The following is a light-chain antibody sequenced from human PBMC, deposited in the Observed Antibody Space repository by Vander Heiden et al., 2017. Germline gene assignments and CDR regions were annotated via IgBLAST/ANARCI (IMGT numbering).Light chain of an antibody. V-gene: IGLV6-57*01. CDR2: EDT. J-gene: IGLJ2*01. CDR1: SGRVATNY. CDR3: QSHDSDNQRV. Sequence: NFMLAQPHPVSVSAGKTVTMSCTRSSGRVATNYVPRYKQRPGSSPTTIIYEDTQRPSGVPDRFSGSIDNSSNSAFLTISGLKTEDEADYYCQSHDSDNQRVFGGGTKLTVL.